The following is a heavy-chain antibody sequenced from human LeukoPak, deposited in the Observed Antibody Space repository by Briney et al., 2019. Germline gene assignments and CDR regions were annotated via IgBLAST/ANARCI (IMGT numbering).Heavy chain of an antibody. Sequence: SETLSLTCVVSGGSITSTIYYWNWFRQPAGKGLEWIGRMYSGGSSDYNPSLKSRVTMSVDTSKNQLSLNLTSVTAADMAVYYCARGLGISKDYFDYWGQGTLVTVSS. D-gene: IGHD2/OR15-2a*01. V-gene: IGHV4-61*02. CDR2: MYSGGSS. J-gene: IGHJ4*02. CDR1: GGSITSTIYY. CDR3: ARGLGISKDYFDY.